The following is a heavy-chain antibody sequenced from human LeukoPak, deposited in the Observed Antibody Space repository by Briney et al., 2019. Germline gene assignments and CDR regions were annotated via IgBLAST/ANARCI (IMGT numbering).Heavy chain of an antibody. J-gene: IGHJ4*02. CDR2: INPSGGST. CDR3: ARDTSGNNFEY. D-gene: IGHD1/OR15-1a*01. CDR1: GYTFTSYY. V-gene: IGHV1-46*01. Sequence: GASVKVSCKASGYTFTSYYMHWVRQAPGQGLEWMGIINPSGGSTSYAQNFRGRVTMTRDTSMTTAYMELTRLTSDDTAVYYCARDTSGNNFEYWGQGTLVSVSS.